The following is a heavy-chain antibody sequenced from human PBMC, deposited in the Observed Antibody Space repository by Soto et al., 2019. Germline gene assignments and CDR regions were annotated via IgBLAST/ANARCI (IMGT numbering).Heavy chain of an antibody. Sequence: PGGSLRLSCAVSGFTFSNYGMHWVRQAPGKGLEWLAVISYHGSNRYYADSVEGRFTISRDNSKNTLYLQMNSLRAEDTAVYYCAKVPSYDSSGLWAFDIWRPGTMVTVSS. CDR3: AKVPSYDSSGLWAFDI. CDR2: ISYHGSNR. J-gene: IGHJ3*02. CDR1: GFTFSNYG. V-gene: IGHV3-30*18. D-gene: IGHD3-22*01.